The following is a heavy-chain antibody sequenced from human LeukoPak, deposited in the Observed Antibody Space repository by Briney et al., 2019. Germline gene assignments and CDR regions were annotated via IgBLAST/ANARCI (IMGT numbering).Heavy chain of an antibody. CDR2: LWADGNTA. J-gene: IGHJ4*02. CDR1: GFTFNIFG. V-gene: IGHV3-33*01. CDR3: ARGLGYCTSTTCLLPFDY. D-gene: IGHD2-2*01. Sequence: GGSLRLSCAASGFTFNIFGMHWVRQVPGNGLEWLAVLWADGNTAHYADSVKGRFTVSRDNSKNTLYLQMNSLRAEDTAMYYCARGLGYCTSTTCLLPFDYWGQGTLVTVSS.